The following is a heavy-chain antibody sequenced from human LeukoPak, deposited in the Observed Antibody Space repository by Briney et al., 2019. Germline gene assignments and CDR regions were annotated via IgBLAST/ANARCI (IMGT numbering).Heavy chain of an antibody. V-gene: IGHV4-34*01. CDR3: ARDLRYYDSSGYYSAYWYFQH. Sequence: SETLSLTCAVYGGSFSGYYWSWIRQPPGKGLEWIGEINHSGSTNYNPSLKSRVTISVDTSKNQFSLKLSSVTAADTAVYYCARDLRYYDSSGYYSAYWYFQHWGQGTLVTVSS. J-gene: IGHJ1*01. D-gene: IGHD3-22*01. CDR1: GGSFSGYY. CDR2: INHSGST.